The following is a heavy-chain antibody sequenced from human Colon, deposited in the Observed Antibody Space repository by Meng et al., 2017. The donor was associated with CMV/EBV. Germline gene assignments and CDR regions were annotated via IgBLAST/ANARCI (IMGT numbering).Heavy chain of an antibody. V-gene: IGHV1-8*02. CDR2: MNPDSGKT. Sequence: ASVKVSCKASGYTFTGYYMHWVRQAPGQGLESMGWMNPDSGKTGYVQKFQGRVTMTRDTTISTAYMELSSLRYEDTGVYYCTRGRQIPPGYCTSATCPDYWGQGTLVTVSS. CDR1: GYTFTGYY. CDR3: TRGRQIPPGYCTSATCPDY. D-gene: IGHD2-2*01. J-gene: IGHJ4*02.